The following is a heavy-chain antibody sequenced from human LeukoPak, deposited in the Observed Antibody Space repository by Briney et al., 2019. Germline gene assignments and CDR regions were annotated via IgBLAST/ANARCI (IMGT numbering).Heavy chain of an antibody. V-gene: IGHV4-59*01. Sequence: SETLSLTCTVSGGSISSYYWSWIRQPPGKGLEWIGYIYYSGSTNYNPPLKSRVTISVDTSKNQFSLKLSSVTAADTAVYYCARRYLGYCSSTSCYWVRRWFDPWGQGTLVTVSS. CDR2: IYYSGST. CDR3: ARRYLGYCSSTSCYWVRRWFDP. D-gene: IGHD2-2*01. J-gene: IGHJ5*02. CDR1: GGSISSYY.